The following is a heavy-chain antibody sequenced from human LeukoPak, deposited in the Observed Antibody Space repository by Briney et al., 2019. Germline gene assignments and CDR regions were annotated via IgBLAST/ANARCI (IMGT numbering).Heavy chain of an antibody. D-gene: IGHD4-11*01. CDR1: GGSLSNYY. V-gene: IGHV4-4*07. Sequence: PSETLSLTCTVSGGSLSNYYWSWIRQPAGKGLEWIGRIYTDGSTKYNPSLKSRVTMSVDTSKNQFSLKVNSVTAADTAVYYCARDYSNFHWFHPWGQGTLVTVSS. CDR2: IYTDGST. CDR3: ARDYSNFHWFHP. J-gene: IGHJ5*02.